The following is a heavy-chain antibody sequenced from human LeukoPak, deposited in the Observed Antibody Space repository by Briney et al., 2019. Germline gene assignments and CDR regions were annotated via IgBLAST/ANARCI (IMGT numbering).Heavy chain of an antibody. Sequence: GGSLRLSCAASGFTFSSFAMNWLGQAPGKGLEGVSSISDGGGNTYYPDSVKGRFTISRDNSKKTLYLQMSSLRAEDTAVYYCAKDVTPRSYSFADGLDVWGQGTTVTVSS. J-gene: IGHJ6*02. CDR2: ISDGGGNT. D-gene: IGHD5-18*01. CDR3: AKDVTPRSYSFADGLDV. V-gene: IGHV3-23*01. CDR1: GFTFSSFA.